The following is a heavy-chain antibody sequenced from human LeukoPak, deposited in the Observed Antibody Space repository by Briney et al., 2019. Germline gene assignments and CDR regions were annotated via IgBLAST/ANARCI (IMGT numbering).Heavy chain of an antibody. CDR1: GYTLTELS. D-gene: IGHD2-15*01. V-gene: IGHV1-24*01. J-gene: IGHJ5*02. CDR2: FDPEDGET. Sequence: ASVKVSCKVSGYTLTELSMHWVRQAPGKGLEWMGGFDPEDGETIYAQKFQGRVTMTEDTSTDTAYMELSSLRSEDTAVYYCATVFGCSGGSCYSSTHNSSFPWGQGTLVTVSS. CDR3: ATVFGCSGGSCYSSTHNSSFP.